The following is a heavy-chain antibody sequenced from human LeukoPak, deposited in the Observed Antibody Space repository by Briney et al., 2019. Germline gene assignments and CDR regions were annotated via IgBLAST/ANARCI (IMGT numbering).Heavy chain of an antibody. CDR3: ARAIHRAT. CDR1: GFTVSRDY. Sequence: PGGSLRLSCAASGFTVSRDYMSWVRQAPGKGLEWVSFIYSDGTTFYADSVKGRFTISRDNSKNTLYLQMDSLRAEDTAVYYCARAIHRATWGQGTLVTVSS. CDR2: IYSDGTT. J-gene: IGHJ5*02. V-gene: IGHV3-66*01.